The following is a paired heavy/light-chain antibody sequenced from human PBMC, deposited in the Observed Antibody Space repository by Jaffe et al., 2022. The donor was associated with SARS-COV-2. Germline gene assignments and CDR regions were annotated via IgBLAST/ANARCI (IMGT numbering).Heavy chain of an antibody. CDR3: AKTHYDKLDV. D-gene: IGHD3-22*01. J-gene: IGHJ6*04. CDR1: GFIFSNSP. CDR2: MNNGDGGAT. V-gene: IGHV3-23*04. Sequence: EVQLVESGGGLVQPGGSLRLSCAASGFIFSNSPMSWVRQAPGKGLDWVSAMNNGDGGATFYADSAKGRFTISRDDSKNTLYLQMNSLRAEDTAIYYCAKTHYDKLDVWGKGTTVTVSS.
Light chain of an antibody. CDR2: KIS. CDR3: MQATHFPRT. V-gene: IGKV2-24*01. CDR1: QSLVHSDGNTY. Sequence: DIVMTQTPLSSPVTLGQPASISCRSSQSLVHSDGNTYLSWLQQRPGQPPRLLIYKISNRLSGVPDRFSGSGAGTDFTLKISRVEAEDVGVYYCMQATHFPRTFGQGTKLEIK. J-gene: IGKJ2*01.